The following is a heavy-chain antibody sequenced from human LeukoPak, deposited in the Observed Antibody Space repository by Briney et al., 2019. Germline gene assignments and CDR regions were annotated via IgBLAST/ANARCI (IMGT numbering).Heavy chain of an antibody. CDR2: IYPGDSDT. J-gene: IGHJ4*02. V-gene: IGHV5-51*01. CDR1: GYRFTSYW. CDR3: ARRLYYGSGSYTFDY. D-gene: IGHD3-10*01. Sequence: GESLKISCKGSGYRFTSYWIGWVRQMPGKGLEWMGIIYPGDSDTRYSPSFQGQVTISADKSISTAYLQWSSLKASDTAMYYCARRLYYGSGSYTFDYWGQGTLVTVSS.